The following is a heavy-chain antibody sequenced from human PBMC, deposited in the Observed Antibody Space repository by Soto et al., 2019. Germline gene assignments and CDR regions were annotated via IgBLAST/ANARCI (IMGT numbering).Heavy chain of an antibody. CDR1: GFTFSSYA. J-gene: IGHJ4*02. D-gene: IGHD1-26*01. V-gene: IGHV3-23*01. Sequence: GGSLRLSCAASGFTFSSYAMSWVRQAPGKGLEWVSAISGSGGSTYYADSVKGRFTISRDNSKNTLYLQMNSLRAEDTAVYYCAGGGDSGSYPEGLDYWGQGTLVTVSS. CDR2: ISGSGGST. CDR3: AGGGDSGSYPEGLDY.